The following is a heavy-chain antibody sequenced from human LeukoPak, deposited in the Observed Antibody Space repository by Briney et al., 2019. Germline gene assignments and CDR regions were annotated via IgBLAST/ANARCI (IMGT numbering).Heavy chain of an antibody. CDR1: GFTFDNYG. V-gene: IGHV3-33*06. CDR2: IWYDGSNK. J-gene: IGHJ4*02. D-gene: IGHD2-15*01. CDR3: AKCSLDIAPFPHG. Sequence: GRSLRLSCAGSGFTFDNYGMHWVRQAPGKGLEWVAVIWYDGSNKYYADSVKGRFTISRDNSKNTLFLQMNSLRVEDTAVYYRAKCSLDIAPFPHGWGQGTLVTVSS.